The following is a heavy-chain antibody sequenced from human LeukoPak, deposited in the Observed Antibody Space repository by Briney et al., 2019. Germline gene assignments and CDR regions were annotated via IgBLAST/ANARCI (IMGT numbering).Heavy chain of an antibody. D-gene: IGHD5-12*01. V-gene: IGHV3-53*01. Sequence: GGSLRLSCAASGFTVSINYMSCVRQAPGKGLEGISVIYGGGSTYYADSVKGRFTIFRDNSKNTLYLQMNSLRAEDTAVYYCARYSGYDLRPTLDYWGQGTLVTVSS. CDR2: IYGGGST. CDR1: GFTVSINY. J-gene: IGHJ4*02. CDR3: ARYSGYDLRPTLDY.